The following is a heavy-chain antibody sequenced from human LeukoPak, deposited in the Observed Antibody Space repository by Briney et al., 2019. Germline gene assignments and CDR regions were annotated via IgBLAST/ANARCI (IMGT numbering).Heavy chain of an antibody. CDR3: ARAGYTYTTLYY. Sequence: PGGSLRLSCEASGFTFTDYWMTWVRQAPGKGLEWVANINQDGSEKNYVDSVKGRLTISRDNVKNSLYLQMNFLRAEDTAVYYCARAGYTYTTLYYWGPGTLVTVSS. J-gene: IGHJ4*02. CDR2: INQDGSEK. V-gene: IGHV3-7*01. D-gene: IGHD5-18*01. CDR1: GFTFTDYW.